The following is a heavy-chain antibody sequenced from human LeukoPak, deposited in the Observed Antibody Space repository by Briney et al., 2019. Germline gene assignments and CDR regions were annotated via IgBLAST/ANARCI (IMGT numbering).Heavy chain of an antibody. Sequence: SDPLSLLCSLWGVSIRCYYWSWIPQPAGEGLEGVWRIYTGGSTNYNPSLKSRVTMSVDTSKNQFSLKLSAVTAADTAVYYCARDRYYYGSSGYQFDYWGQGPLVAVSS. CDR3: ARDRYYYGSSGYQFDY. J-gene: IGHJ4*02. D-gene: IGHD3-22*01. CDR2: IYTGGST. V-gene: IGHV4-4*07. CDR1: GVSIRCYY.